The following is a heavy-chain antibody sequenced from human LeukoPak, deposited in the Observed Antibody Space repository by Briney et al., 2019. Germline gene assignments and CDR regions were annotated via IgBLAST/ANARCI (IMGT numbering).Heavy chain of an antibody. D-gene: IGHD3-22*01. Sequence: ASVKVFCKASGYTFTSYYMHWVRQAPGQGLEWMGIINPSGGSTSYAQKFQGRVTMTRDTSTSTVYMELSSLRSEDTAVYYCASGEDNHYYDSSGYPLGYWGQGTLVTVSS. CDR2: INPSGGST. V-gene: IGHV1-46*01. CDR3: ASGEDNHYYDSSGYPLGY. CDR1: GYTFTSYY. J-gene: IGHJ4*02.